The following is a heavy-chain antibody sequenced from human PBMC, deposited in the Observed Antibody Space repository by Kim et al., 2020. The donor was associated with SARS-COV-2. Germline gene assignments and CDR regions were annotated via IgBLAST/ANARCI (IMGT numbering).Heavy chain of an antibody. V-gene: IGHV4-39*01. J-gene: IGHJ6*02. Sequence: SETLSLTCSVSGGSISGSSHYWGWVRQPPGKGLEWIGSIYYSGTTFYNSSLEGRVTISVDTSKNQFSLRLSSVTAADAAVYYCTSRGPYYAMGVWGQGT. D-gene: IGHD3-10*01. CDR3: TSRGPYYAMGV. CDR2: IYYSGTT. CDR1: GGSISGSSHY.